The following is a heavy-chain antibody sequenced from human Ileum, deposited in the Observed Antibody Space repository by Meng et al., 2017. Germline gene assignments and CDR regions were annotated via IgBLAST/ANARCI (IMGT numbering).Heavy chain of an antibody. CDR2: IHQSGST. J-gene: IGHJ4*02. CDR1: GGPVSTRDW. V-gene: IGHV4-4*02. D-gene: IGHD1-26*01. CDR3: AREWSGSYRHFDY. Sequence: LTGPGPGLLKLSGAPSSTCAVSGGPVSTRDWWSWVRQPPGKGLRWIGEIHQSGSTNYNPSLKSRVTISVDKSKNQFSLKLNSVTAADTAVYYCAREWSGSYRHFDYWGQGTLVTVSS.